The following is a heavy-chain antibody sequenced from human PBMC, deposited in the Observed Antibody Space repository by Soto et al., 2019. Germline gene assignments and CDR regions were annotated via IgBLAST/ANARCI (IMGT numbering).Heavy chain of an antibody. Sequence: PSETLSLTGTACGGSISSYYGSWIRQPPGKGRQWIGFIYYSGSTNYNPSLKSRVTISVDTSKNQFSLKLSSVTAADTAVYYCARAGYSSGRYTYYFDYWGPRTLVTVSS. V-gene: IGHV4-59*01. J-gene: IGHJ4*02. CDR1: GGSISSYY. CDR2: IYYSGST. D-gene: IGHD6-19*01. CDR3: ARAGYSSGRYTYYFDY.